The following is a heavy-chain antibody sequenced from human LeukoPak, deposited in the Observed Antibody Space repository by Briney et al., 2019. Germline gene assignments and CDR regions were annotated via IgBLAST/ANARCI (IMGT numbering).Heavy chain of an antibody. CDR1: GGSISSSSYY. Sequence: SETLSLTCTVSGGSISSSSYYWSWIRQPPGKGLEWIGYIYYSGSTNYNPSLKSRVTISVDTSKNQFSLKLSSVTAADTAVYYCARSGGYSYGYDYWGQGTLVTVSS. V-gene: IGHV4-61*01. J-gene: IGHJ4*02. D-gene: IGHD5-18*01. CDR2: IYYSGST. CDR3: ARSGGYSYGYDY.